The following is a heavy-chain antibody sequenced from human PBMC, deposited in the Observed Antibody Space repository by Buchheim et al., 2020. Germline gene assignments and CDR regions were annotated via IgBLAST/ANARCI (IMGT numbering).Heavy chain of an antibody. CDR2: IFPRDSDT. CDR1: EYSFPSYW. Sequence: EVQLVQSGAEVKKPGESLKISCKGSEYSFPSYWIGWVRQMPGKGLDWMGIIFPRDSDTRYSPSFQGRVTISVDTSINTAYLQWSSLEASDTAIYYCARHRSLQYLDYWGQGTL. V-gene: IGHV5-51*01. J-gene: IGHJ4*02. CDR3: ARHRSLQYLDY. D-gene: IGHD3-16*02.